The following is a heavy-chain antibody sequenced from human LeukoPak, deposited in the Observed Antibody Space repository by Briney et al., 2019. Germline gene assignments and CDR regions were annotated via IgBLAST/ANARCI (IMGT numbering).Heavy chain of an antibody. D-gene: IGHD6-13*01. Sequence: SETLSLTCTVSGGSISSGGYYWSWIRQHPGKGLEWIGYIYYSGSTYYNPSLKSRVTISVDTSKNQSSLKLSSVTAADTAVYYCARTYSSSWQFDFWGQGTLVTVSS. CDR3: ARTYSSSWQFDF. CDR2: IYYSGST. J-gene: IGHJ4*02. V-gene: IGHV4-31*03. CDR1: GGSISSGGYY.